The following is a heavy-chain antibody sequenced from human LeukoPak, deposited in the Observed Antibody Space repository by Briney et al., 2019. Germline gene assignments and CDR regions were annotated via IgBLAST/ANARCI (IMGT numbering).Heavy chain of an antibody. CDR1: GGSFSGYY. J-gene: IGHJ6*04. Sequence: SETLSLTCAVYGGSFSGYYWSWIRQPPGKGLEWIGEINHSGSTNYNPSLKSRVTISVDTSKNQFSLKLSSVTAADTAVYYCARVRGLYSSSWYIPGHYYGMDVWGKGTTVTVSS. CDR2: INHSGST. CDR3: ARVRGLYSSSWYIPGHYYGMDV. V-gene: IGHV4-34*01. D-gene: IGHD6-13*01.